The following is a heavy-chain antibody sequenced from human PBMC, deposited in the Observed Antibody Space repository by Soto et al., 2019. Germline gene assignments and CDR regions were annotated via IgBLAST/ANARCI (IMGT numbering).Heavy chain of an antibody. CDR2: IYYSGST. CDR1: GGSISSYY. CDR3: ARATLRGVLSI. J-gene: IGHJ4*02. D-gene: IGHD3-10*01. V-gene: IGHV4-59*01. Sequence: PSETLSLTCTVSGGSISSYYWSWIRQPPGKGLEWIGYIYYSGSTNYNPSLKSRVTISVDTSKNQFSLKLSSVTAADTAVYYCARATLRGVLSIWGQGTLVTVSS.